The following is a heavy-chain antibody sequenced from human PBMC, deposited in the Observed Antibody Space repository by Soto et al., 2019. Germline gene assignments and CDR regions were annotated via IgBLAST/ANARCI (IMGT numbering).Heavy chain of an antibody. Sequence: SQTLSLTCAISGDSVSSNSAAWNWIRQSPSRGLEWLGRTYYRSKWYNDYAVSVKSRITINPDTSKNQFSLQLNSVTPEDTAVYSCARDRGYGNYYYYYGMDVWGQGTRVTVSS. D-gene: IGHD5-18*01. CDR3: ARDRGYGNYYYYYGMDV. CDR1: GDSVSSNSAA. V-gene: IGHV6-1*01. CDR2: TYYRSKWYN. J-gene: IGHJ6*02.